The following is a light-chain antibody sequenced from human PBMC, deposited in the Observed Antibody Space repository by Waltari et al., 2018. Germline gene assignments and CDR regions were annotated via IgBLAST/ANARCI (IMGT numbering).Light chain of an antibody. CDR2: GSS. Sequence: EIVFTQSPGTLSLSPGERATLSCRASQTISSYLVWYQQKPGQAPRLLIYGSSSRATGIPDRFSGSGSGTDFTLTISRLEPEDFAVYYCQQYGSLPPYIFGQGTKLEIK. CDR1: QTISSY. J-gene: IGKJ2*01. V-gene: IGKV3-20*01. CDR3: QQYGSLPPYI.